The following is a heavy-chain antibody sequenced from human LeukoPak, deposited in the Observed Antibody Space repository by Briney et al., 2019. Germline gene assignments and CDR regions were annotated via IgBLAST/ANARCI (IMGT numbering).Heavy chain of an antibody. CDR2: IYYSGST. CDR1: GGSISSYY. Sequence: SETLSLTCTVSGGSISSYYWSWIRQPPGKGLEWIGYIYYSGSTNYNPSLKSRVTISVDTSKNQFSLKLSSVTAADTAVYYCARIMVPAAKQAVDIWGQGTMVTVSS. D-gene: IGHD2-2*01. J-gene: IGHJ3*02. CDR3: ARIMVPAAKQAVDI. V-gene: IGHV4-59*12.